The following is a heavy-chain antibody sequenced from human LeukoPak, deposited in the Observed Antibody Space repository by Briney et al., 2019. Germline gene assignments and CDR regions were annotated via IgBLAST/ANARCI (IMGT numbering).Heavy chain of an antibody. CDR3: ARLKDSSRKSYYYGMDV. D-gene: IGHD2-15*01. V-gene: IGHV4-39*01. J-gene: IGHJ6*02. CDR1: GGSISSSSYY. CDR2: IYYSGST. Sequence: SETLSLTCTVAGGSISSSSYYWGWIRQPPGKGLEWIGSIYYSGSTYYNPSLKSRVTISVDTSKNQFSLKLSSVTAADTAVYYCARLKDSSRKSYYYGMDVWGQGTTVTVSS.